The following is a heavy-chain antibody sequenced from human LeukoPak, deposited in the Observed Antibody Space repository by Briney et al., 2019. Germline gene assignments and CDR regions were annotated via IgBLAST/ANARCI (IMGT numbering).Heavy chain of an antibody. CDR2: IKQDGSEE. CDR3: ARGNSYGYYYYGMDV. V-gene: IGHV3-7*02. J-gene: IGHJ6*02. D-gene: IGHD5-18*01. Sequence: GGSLRLSCIPSGFTFSNYWMAWVRQAPGTGLEWVANIKQDGSEEYYIDSVKGRFTISRDNAKNTLFLQMSSLRAEDTAVYYCARGNSYGYYYYGMDVWGQGTTVTVSS. CDR1: GFTFSNYW.